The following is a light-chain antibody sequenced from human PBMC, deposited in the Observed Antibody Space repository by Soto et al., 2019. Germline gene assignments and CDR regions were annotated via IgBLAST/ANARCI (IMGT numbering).Light chain of an antibody. V-gene: IGLV1-44*01. Sequence: QSVLTQPPSASGTPGQRVTISCSGSNSNIESNTVNWYQQLPGTAPKLLIYSNNQRPSGVPDRFSGSKSGTSASLAISGLQYDDEDDYYCAAWDDSLNGHVVFGGGTKLTVL. CDR1: NSNIESNT. J-gene: IGLJ2*01. CDR3: AAWDDSLNGHVV. CDR2: SNN.